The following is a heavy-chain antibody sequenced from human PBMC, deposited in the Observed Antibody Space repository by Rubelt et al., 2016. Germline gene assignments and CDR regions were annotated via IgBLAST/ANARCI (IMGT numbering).Heavy chain of an antibody. D-gene: IGHD4-17*01. Sequence: SGSTYYNPSLKSRVTISVDTSKNQFSLKLSSVTAADTAVYYCARRQDYGDYVDYWGQGTLVTVSS. V-gene: IGHV4-39*01. J-gene: IGHJ4*02. CDR2: SGST. CDR3: ARRQDYGDYVDY.